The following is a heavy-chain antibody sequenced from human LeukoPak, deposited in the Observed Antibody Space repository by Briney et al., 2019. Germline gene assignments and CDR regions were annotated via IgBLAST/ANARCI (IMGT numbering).Heavy chain of an antibody. CDR2: ISSRSTYI. V-gene: IGHV3-21*04. D-gene: IGHD6-6*01. CDR3: ARESKEYSRLD. Sequence: PGGSLRLSCAASRFTFSTYSMNWVRQAPGKGLEWVSSISSRSTYIYYADSVKGRFTISRDNAKNSLYLQMNSLRAADTAVYYCARESKEYSRLDWGQGTLVTVSS. J-gene: IGHJ4*02. CDR1: RFTFSTYS.